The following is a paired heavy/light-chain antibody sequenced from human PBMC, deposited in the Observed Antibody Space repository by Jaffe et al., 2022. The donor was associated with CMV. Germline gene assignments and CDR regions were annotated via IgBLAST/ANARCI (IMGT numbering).Heavy chain of an antibody. D-gene: IGHD3-10*02. Sequence: QVRLVESGGGLVKPGGSLRLSCEASGFTFSEHYMSWVRQAPGKGLEWVSYISSSSRYINYADSVKGRFTISRDNAKNSLYLQIHSLRAEDTAVYYCARAVFGVTTSYYFDYWGQGTLVTVSS. V-gene: IGHV3-11*06. CDR3: ARAVFGVTTSYYFDY. CDR1: GFTFSEHY. CDR2: ISSSSRYI. J-gene: IGHJ4*02.
Light chain of an antibody. J-gene: IGKJ3*01. CDR1: QSISSY. V-gene: IGKV1-39*01. CDR2: AAS. Sequence: DIQMTQSPSSLSASVGDRVTITCRASQSISSYLNWYQQKPGTAPKLLIYAASSLQSGVPSRFSGSGSGTDFTLTISSLQPEDFATYYCQHSYSTLFTFGPGTKVDIK. CDR3: QHSYSTLFT.